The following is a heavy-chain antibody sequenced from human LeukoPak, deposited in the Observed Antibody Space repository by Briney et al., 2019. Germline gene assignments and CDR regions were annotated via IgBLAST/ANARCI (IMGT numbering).Heavy chain of an antibody. V-gene: IGHV3-23*01. CDR3: AKSHSFGYSGYEDDY. Sequence: GGSLRLSCEASGFTFTNYAMSWVRQAPGKGLEWVSAISASGGSTYYTDSVKGRFTISRDNSKNTLYLQMNSLRAEDTAVYYCAKSHSFGYSGYEDDYWGQGTLVTVSS. CDR2: ISASGGST. D-gene: IGHD5-12*01. CDR1: GFTFTNYA. J-gene: IGHJ4*02.